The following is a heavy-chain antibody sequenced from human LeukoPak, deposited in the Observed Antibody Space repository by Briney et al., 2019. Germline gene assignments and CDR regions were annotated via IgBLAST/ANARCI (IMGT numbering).Heavy chain of an antibody. V-gene: IGHV3-30*18. D-gene: IGHD1-26*01. CDR3: AKEVIVGVSFDS. Sequence: PGGSLRLSCAASGFTFSSYGMHWVRQAPGKGLEWVAVISYDGSNKYYADSVKGRFTISGDNSKNTLYLQMNSLRAEDTAVYYCAKEVIVGVSFDSWGQGTLVTVSS. CDR1: GFTFSSYG. CDR2: ISYDGSNK. J-gene: IGHJ4*02.